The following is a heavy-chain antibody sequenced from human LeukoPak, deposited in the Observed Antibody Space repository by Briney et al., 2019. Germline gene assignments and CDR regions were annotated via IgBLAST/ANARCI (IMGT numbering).Heavy chain of an antibody. CDR1: GGSISSSTYY. CDR2: IYYSGST. D-gene: IGHD2-2*02. J-gene: IGHJ4*02. Sequence: SETLSLTCTVSGGSISSSTYYWGWIRQPPGKGLEWIGSIYYSGSTYYNPSLKGRVTISVDTSKNQFSLKLSSVTAADTAVYYCAGSYTLPYYFDYWGQGTLVTVSS. CDR3: AGSYTLPYYFDY. V-gene: IGHV4-39*01.